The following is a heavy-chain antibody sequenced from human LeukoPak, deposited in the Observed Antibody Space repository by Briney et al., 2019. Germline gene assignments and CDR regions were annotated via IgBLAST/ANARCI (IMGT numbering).Heavy chain of an antibody. J-gene: IGHJ6*02. V-gene: IGHV3-23*01. CDR3: AKEGRGSYSAGSYYYGMDV. CDR1: GFTFSSYA. Sequence: GGSLRPSCAASGFTFSSYAMSWVRQAPGKGLEWVSTISGSGGSTYYVDSVKGRFTISRDNSKNTLYLQMNSLRAEDTAVYYCAKEGRGSYSAGSYYYGMDVWGRGTTVTVSS. D-gene: IGHD3-16*01. CDR2: ISGSGGST.